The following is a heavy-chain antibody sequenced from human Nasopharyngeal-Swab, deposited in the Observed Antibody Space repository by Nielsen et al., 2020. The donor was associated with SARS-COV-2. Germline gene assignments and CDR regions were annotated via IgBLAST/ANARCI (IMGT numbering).Heavy chain of an antibody. V-gene: IGHV3-33*01. CDR2: IWYDGSNK. J-gene: IGHJ4*02. Sequence: GESLKISCAASGFTFSSYGMHWVRQAPGKGLEWVAVIWYDGSNKYYADSVKGRFTISRDNAKNSLYLQMNSLRAEDTAVYYCARAPFDYWGQGTLVTVSS. CDR3: ARAPFDY. CDR1: GFTFSSYG.